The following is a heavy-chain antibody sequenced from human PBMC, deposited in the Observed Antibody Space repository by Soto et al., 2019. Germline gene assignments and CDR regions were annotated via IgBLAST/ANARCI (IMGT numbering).Heavy chain of an antibody. J-gene: IGHJ5*02. Sequence: PGGSLRLSCAASGFTFSTYGMHWVRQAPGKGLEWVAVIYYNGLSTYYADSVKGRFTISRGNSKNTMNLQMNTLRAEDTAVYYCVREVNGHYNWFDPWGQGTLVTVSS. V-gene: IGHV3-33*01. D-gene: IGHD2-8*01. CDR2: IYYNGLST. CDR3: VREVNGHYNWFDP. CDR1: GFTFSTYG.